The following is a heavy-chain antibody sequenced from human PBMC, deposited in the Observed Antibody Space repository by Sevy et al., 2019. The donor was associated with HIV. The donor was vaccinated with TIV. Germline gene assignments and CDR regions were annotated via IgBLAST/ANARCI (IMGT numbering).Heavy chain of an antibody. CDR1: GFTFSNYA. D-gene: IGHD5-12*01. Sequence: GGSLRLSCAASGFTFSNYAMHWVRQAPGKGLEWVAVISYDGSNKYYADSVKGRFTISRDNSKNTLFLQMNSLRAEDTVVYYCARVDEQRWLRLYYFDYWGQGTLVTVSS. V-gene: IGHV3-30*04. CDR2: ISYDGSNK. J-gene: IGHJ4*02. CDR3: ARVDEQRWLRLYYFDY.